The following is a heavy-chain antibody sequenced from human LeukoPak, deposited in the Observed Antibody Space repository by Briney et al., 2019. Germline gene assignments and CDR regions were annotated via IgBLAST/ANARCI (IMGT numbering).Heavy chain of an antibody. CDR2: IYYSGST. D-gene: IGHD3-16*01. J-gene: IGHJ6*02. Sequence: SETLSLTCTVSGGSISSGGYYWSWIRQHPGKGLEWIGYIYYSGSTYYNPSLKSRVTISVDTSKNQFSLKLSSVTAADTAVYYCARDGRLRPSGMDVWGQGTTVTVSS. V-gene: IGHV4-31*03. CDR3: ARDGRLRPSGMDV. CDR1: GGSISSGGYY.